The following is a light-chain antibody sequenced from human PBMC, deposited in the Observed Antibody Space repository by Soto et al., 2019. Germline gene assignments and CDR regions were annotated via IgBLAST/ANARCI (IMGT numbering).Light chain of an antibody. Sequence: QSVLTQPPSVSGTPGQRVPISCSGSSSNIGSDYVYWYQQLPGTAPKLLIYRNDQRPSGVPDRFSGSKSGTSASLAISGLRSEDEADYYCASWDNSLSGVFGGGTKLTVL. CDR2: RND. J-gene: IGLJ2*01. V-gene: IGLV1-47*01. CDR1: SSNIGSDY. CDR3: ASWDNSLSGV.